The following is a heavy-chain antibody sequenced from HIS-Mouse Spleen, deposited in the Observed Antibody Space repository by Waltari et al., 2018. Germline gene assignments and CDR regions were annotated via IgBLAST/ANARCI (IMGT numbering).Heavy chain of an antibody. CDR3: ARAPTGFLEWFDAFDI. CDR1: GGSISSSRYY. Sequence: QLQLQESGPGLVKPSETLSLTCTVSGGSISSSRYYCGGIRQPPGKGLEWIGSIYYSGSTYYNPSLKSRVTISVDTSKNQFSLKLSSVTAADTAVYYCARAPTGFLEWFDAFDIWGQGTMVTVSS. J-gene: IGHJ3*02. V-gene: IGHV4-39*07. CDR2: IYYSGST. D-gene: IGHD3-3*01.